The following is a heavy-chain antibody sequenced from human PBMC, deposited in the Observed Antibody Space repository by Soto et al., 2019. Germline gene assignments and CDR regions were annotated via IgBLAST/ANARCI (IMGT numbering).Heavy chain of an antibody. D-gene: IGHD1-26*01. V-gene: IGHV1-2*02. J-gene: IGHJ4*02. CDR3: GRGRSGQIVVFY. CDR2: IGPESGAT. Sequence: SVKVSCKASGYTFTGHYIHWVRQAPEQGPEWMGEIGPESGATRYAQKFQGRVTMTRDTSITTVYMELKNLSPDDTAVYYCGRGRSGQIVVFYWGQGTPVTVS. CDR1: GYTFTGHY.